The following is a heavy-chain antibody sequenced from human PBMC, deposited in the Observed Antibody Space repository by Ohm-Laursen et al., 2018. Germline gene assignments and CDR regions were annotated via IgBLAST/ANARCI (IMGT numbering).Heavy chain of an antibody. Sequence: SLRLSCAASGFMFSDYYMSWVRQAPGKGLELVARSRDKANSYTTAYVASVKGRFSISRDDSENSLYLQMNSLKTEDTAVYYCARTRNFQPYDVWGQGAMVIVSS. CDR2: SRDKANSYTT. D-gene: IGHD2/OR15-2a*01. CDR3: ARTRNFQPYDV. V-gene: IGHV3-72*01. J-gene: IGHJ3*01. CDR1: GFMFSDYY.